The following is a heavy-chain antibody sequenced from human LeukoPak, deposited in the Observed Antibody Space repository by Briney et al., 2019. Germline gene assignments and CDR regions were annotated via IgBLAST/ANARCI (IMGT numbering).Heavy chain of an antibody. J-gene: IGHJ4*02. CDR3: AGTMGPFAY. CDR1: GGSISSGSYY. V-gene: IGHV4-61*02. D-gene: IGHD1-26*01. CDR2: IYTSGST. Sequence: SETLSLTCTVSGGSISSGSYYWSWIRQPAGKGLEWIGRIYTSGSTNYIPSLKSRVTISVDTSKNQFSLKLSSVTAADTAGYYCAGTMGPFAYWGQGTLVTVSS.